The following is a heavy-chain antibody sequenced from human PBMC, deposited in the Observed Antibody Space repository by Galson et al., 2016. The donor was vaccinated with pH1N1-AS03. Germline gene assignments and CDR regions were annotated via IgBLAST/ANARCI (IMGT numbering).Heavy chain of an antibody. CDR1: GYSFTSYW. J-gene: IGHJ6*02. CDR2: IYPGDSDT. V-gene: IGHV5-51*01. CDR3: ARQQFDGMDV. D-gene: IGHD3-10*01. Sequence: QSGAEVKKPGESLRISCKGSGYSFTSYWISWVRQMPGKGLEWMGIIYPGDSDTTYSPSFQGQVTISADKSISTAYLPWSSLKASDTAIYYCARQQFDGMDVWGQGTTVSVSS.